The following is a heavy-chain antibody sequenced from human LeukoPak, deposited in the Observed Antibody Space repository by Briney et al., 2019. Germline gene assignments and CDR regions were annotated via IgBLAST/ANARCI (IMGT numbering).Heavy chain of an antibody. CDR3: ARLSSGRTLDY. J-gene: IGHJ4*02. CDR1: AYTFTDNY. CDR2: INANSGGA. Sequence: ASVKVSCKASAYTFTDNYMHWVRQAPGQGLEWMGWINANSGGARLAQKFQGRVTLTRDTSISTAYMEVSSLTYDDTAMYYCARLSSGRTLDYWGQGPLVIVSS. V-gene: IGHV1-2*02. D-gene: IGHD6-25*01.